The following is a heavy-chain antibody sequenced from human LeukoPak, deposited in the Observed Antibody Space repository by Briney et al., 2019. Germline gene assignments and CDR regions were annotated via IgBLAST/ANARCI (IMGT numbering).Heavy chain of an antibody. CDR2: IYSGGST. J-gene: IGHJ6*03. Sequence: GGSLRLSCAASGFTVSSNYMSWVRQAQGKGLEWVSVIYSGGSTYYADSVKGRFTISRDNSKNTLYLQMNSLRAEDTAVYYCARTSSSSSFYYYYYYMDVWGKGTTVTVSS. D-gene: IGHD6-6*01. V-gene: IGHV3-53*01. CDR1: GFTVSSNY. CDR3: ARTSSSSSFYYYYYYMDV.